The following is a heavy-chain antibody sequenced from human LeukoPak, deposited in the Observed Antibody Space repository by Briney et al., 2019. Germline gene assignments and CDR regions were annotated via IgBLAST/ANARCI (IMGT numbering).Heavy chain of an antibody. V-gene: IGHV3-23*01. CDR2: ISGSGGST. CDR3: AKHQVAIRTTTGDY. CDR1: GFTFSSYA. J-gene: IGHJ4*02. D-gene: IGHD4-17*01. Sequence: PGGSLRLSCAASGFTFSSYAMSWVRQAPGKGLEWVSAISGSGGSTYYADSVKGRFTISRDNSKNTLYLQMNSLRAEDTAVYYCAKHQVAIRTTTGDYWGQGTLVTVSS.